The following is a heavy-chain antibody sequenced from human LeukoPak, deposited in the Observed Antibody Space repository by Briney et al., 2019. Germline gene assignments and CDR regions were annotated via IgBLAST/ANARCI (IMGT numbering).Heavy chain of an antibody. D-gene: IGHD5-18*01. Sequence: TGGSLRLSCAASGFTFSSYGMHWVRQAPGKGLEWVAFIRYDGSNKYYADSVKGRFTISRDNSKNTLYLQMNSLRAEDTAVYSCAKGIRGYAYYYMDVWGKGTTVTISS. CDR2: IRYDGSNK. V-gene: IGHV3-30*02. J-gene: IGHJ6*03. CDR1: GFTFSSYG. CDR3: AKGIRGYAYYYMDV.